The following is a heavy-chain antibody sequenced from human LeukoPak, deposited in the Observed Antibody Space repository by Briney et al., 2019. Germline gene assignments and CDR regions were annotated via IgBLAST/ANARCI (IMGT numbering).Heavy chain of an antibody. CDR2: MNPNSGNT. CDR1: GYTFTSCD. D-gene: IGHD6-19*01. Sequence: VASVKVSCKASGYTFTSCDINWVRQATGQGLEWIGRMNPNSGNTGYGQSFQGRVTMTRDNSISTAYMELSNLRSEDTAIYYCTRGSSGRRDYWGQGTLVAVSS. CDR3: TRGSSGRRDY. J-gene: IGHJ4*02. V-gene: IGHV1-8*01.